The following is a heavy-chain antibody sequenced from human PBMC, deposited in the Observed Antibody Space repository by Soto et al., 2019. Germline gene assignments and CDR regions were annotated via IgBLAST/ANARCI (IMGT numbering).Heavy chain of an antibody. D-gene: IGHD3-16*01. Sequence: QVQLQESGPGLVKPSETLSLTCTVSGGSISSYYWSWIRQPPGKGLEWIGYIYYSGSTNYNPSLKSRVTLSGDSAKNPFSLKLSSVTAADTAVYYCARGGGLDDAFDIWGQGTMVTVSS. CDR1: GGSISSYY. J-gene: IGHJ3*02. CDR2: IYYSGST. V-gene: IGHV4-59*01. CDR3: ARGGGLDDAFDI.